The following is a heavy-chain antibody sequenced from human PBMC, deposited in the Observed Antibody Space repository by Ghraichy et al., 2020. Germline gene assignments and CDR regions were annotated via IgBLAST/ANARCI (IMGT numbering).Heavy chain of an antibody. J-gene: IGHJ5*02. Sequence: SCTVSGGSISSWLYYWDWIRQTPGKGLEWIGDIYHSGGAYYNPSLKSRVTISVDTSKNQFSLKLNSVTAADTAVYYCARHPGTQNWFDAWGQGTLVTVSS. CDR2: IYHSGGA. V-gene: IGHV4-39*01. CDR1: GGSISSWLYY. CDR3: ARHPGTQNWFDA.